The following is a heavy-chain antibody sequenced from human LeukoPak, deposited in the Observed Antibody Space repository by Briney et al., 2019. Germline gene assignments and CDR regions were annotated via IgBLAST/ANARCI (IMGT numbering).Heavy chain of an antibody. CDR3: ARDLRVVITGSFDS. D-gene: IGHD3-22*01. CDR2: IWYDGSNK. V-gene: IGHV3-33*01. J-gene: IGHJ4*02. CDR1: GFTFSSYG. Sequence: SGRSLRLSCAASGFTFSSYGMHWVRQAPGKGLEWVAVIWYDGSNKYYADSVKGRFTISRDNAKNSLYLQMNSLRAEDTALYYCARDLRVVITGSFDSWGQGTLVTVSS.